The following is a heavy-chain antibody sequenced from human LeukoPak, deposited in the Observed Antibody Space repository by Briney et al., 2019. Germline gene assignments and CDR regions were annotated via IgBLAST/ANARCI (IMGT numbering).Heavy chain of an antibody. CDR1: GYTFTSYG. D-gene: IGHD6-13*01. J-gene: IGHJ5*02. V-gene: IGHV1-18*01. CDR3: ARGDGVAAAGTNWFDP. Sequence: GASVKVSCKASGYTFTSYGISWVRQAPGQGLEWMGWISAYNGNTNYAQKLQGRVTMTTDTSTSTAYIELRSLRSDDTAVYYCARGDGVAAAGTNWFDPWGQGTLVTVSS. CDR2: ISAYNGNT.